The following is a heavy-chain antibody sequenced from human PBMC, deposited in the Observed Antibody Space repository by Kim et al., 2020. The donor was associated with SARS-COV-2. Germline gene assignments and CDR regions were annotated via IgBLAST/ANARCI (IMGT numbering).Heavy chain of an antibody. V-gene: IGHV3-9*01. CDR2: ISWNSGSM. D-gene: IGHD3-10*01. Sequence: GGSLRLSCAASGFTFGDYAMHWVRQAPGKGLEWVSGISWNSGSMGYADSVEGRFTISRDNAKNSLYLPMNSLRVEDTAFYYCAKDTMVRGAMRYYGMDVWGQGTTVTVSS. CDR1: GFTFGDYA. J-gene: IGHJ6*02. CDR3: AKDTMVRGAMRYYGMDV.